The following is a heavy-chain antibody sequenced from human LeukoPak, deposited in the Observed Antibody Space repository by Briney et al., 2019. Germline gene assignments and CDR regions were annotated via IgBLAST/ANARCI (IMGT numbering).Heavy chain of an antibody. D-gene: IGHD3-3*01. Sequence: ASVKVSCKASGYTLTGYYMHWVRQAPGQGLEWMGWINPNSGGTNYAQKFQGRVTMTRDTSISTAYMELSRLRSDDTAVYYCARDPVRFLEWLAYSYNWFDPWGQGTLVTVSS. V-gene: IGHV1-2*02. CDR2: INPNSGGT. J-gene: IGHJ5*02. CDR3: ARDPVRFLEWLAYSYNWFDP. CDR1: GYTLTGYY.